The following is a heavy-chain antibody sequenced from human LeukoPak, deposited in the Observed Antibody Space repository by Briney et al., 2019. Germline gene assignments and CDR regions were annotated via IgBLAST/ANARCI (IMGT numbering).Heavy chain of an antibody. V-gene: IGHV4-34*01. CDR2: INHSGST. J-gene: IGHJ4*02. D-gene: IGHD3-22*01. Sequence: SETLSLTCAVYGGSFSGYYWSWIRQPPGKGLEWIGEINHSGSTNYNPSLKSRVPISVDTSKNQFSLKLSSVTAAYTAVYYCARVGYSSGYLFDYWGQGTLVTVSS. CDR3: ARVGYSSGYLFDY. CDR1: GGSFSGYY.